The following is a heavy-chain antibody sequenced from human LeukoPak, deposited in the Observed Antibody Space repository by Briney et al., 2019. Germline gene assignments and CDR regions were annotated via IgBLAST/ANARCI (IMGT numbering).Heavy chain of an antibody. V-gene: IGHV3-23*01. CDR1: GFTFSSYA. Sequence: GGSLRLSCAASGFTFSSYAMSWVRQAPGKGLEWVSTISGSGGSTYYADSVKGRFTISRDNSKNTLYLQMNSLRAEDTAVYYCAKGRSGSFNFDYWGQGTLVTVSS. D-gene: IGHD6-19*01. CDR3: AKGRSGSFNFDY. J-gene: IGHJ4*02. CDR2: ISGSGGST.